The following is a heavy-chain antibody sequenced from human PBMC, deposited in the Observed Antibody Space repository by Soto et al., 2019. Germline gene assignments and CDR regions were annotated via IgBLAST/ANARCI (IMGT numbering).Heavy chain of an antibody. CDR3: ATSGHCSGGSCLYYYYYYYMDV. CDR2: INAGNGNT. CDR1: GYTFTSYA. V-gene: IGHV1-3*01. D-gene: IGHD2-15*01. J-gene: IGHJ6*03. Sequence: ASVKVSCKASGYTFTSYAMHWVRQSPGQRLEWMGWINAGNGNTKYSQKFQGRVTITRDTSASTAYMELSSLRSEDTAVYYCATSGHCSGGSCLYYYYYYYMDVWGKGTTVTVSS.